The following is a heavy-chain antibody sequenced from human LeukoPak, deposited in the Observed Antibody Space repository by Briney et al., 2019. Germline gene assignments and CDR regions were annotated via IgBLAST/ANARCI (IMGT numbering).Heavy chain of an antibody. CDR1: GYTFTSYD. CDR2: MNPNSGNT. Sequence: ASVKVSCKASGYTFTSYDINWVRQATGQGLEWMGWMNPNSGNTGYAQKFQGRVTMTRDTSISTAYMELSRLRSDDTAVYYCAREEFQYYDFWSGYRNWFDPWGQGTLVTVSS. J-gene: IGHJ5*02. V-gene: IGHV1-8*01. D-gene: IGHD3-3*01. CDR3: AREEFQYYDFWSGYRNWFDP.